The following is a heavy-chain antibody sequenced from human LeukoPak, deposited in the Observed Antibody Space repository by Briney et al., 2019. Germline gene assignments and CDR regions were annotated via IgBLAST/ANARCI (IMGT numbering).Heavy chain of an antibody. CDR1: GFTFSSYS. D-gene: IGHD5-24*01. CDR3: ARDLEILLPAFDI. CDR2: ISSSSSYI. Sequence: GGSLRLSCAASGFTFSSYSMNWVRQAPGKGLEWVSSISSSSSYIYYADSVKGRFTISRDNAKNSLYLQMNSLRAEDTAVYYCARDLEILLPAFDIWGQGTMVTVSS. V-gene: IGHV3-21*01. J-gene: IGHJ3*02.